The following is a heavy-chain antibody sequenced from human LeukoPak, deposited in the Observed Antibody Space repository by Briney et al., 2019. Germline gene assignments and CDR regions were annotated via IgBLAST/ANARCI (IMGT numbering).Heavy chain of an antibody. J-gene: IGHJ4*02. CDR3: TRDFAWQQFDY. V-gene: IGHV3-7*01. CDR2: INVDGSER. D-gene: IGHD5-24*01. CDR1: GFTFSSAW. Sequence: GGSLRLSCAASGFTFSSAWMTWVRQAPGKGPEWVANINVDGSERYYVASVKGRFTISRDNAKNSLYLQMNSLRAEDTAVYYCTRDFAWQQFDYWGQGTLVTGSS.